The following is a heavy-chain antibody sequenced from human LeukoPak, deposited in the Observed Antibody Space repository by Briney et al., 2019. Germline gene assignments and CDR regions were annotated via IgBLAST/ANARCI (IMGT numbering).Heavy chain of an antibody. CDR1: GFTFSSYS. CDR3: ARVYYEAGNDAFDI. V-gene: IGHV3-21*01. Sequence: GGYLRLYGAASGFTFSSYSMNWVRQAPGKGLEWVSSISSSSSYIYYADSVKGRFTISRDNAKNSLYLQMNRLRAEDTAVYYCARVYYEAGNDAFDIWGQGTMVTVSS. D-gene: IGHD3-3*01. J-gene: IGHJ3*02. CDR2: ISSSSSYI.